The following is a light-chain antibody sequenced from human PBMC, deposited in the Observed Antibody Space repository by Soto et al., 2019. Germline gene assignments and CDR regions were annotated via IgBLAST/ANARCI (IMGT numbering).Light chain of an antibody. V-gene: IGLV1-40*01. CDR3: QSYDSSLSGWV. J-gene: IGLJ3*02. CDR2: GNS. Sequence: QSVLTQPPSVSGAPGQRVTISCTGSSSNIGAGYDVHWYQQLPGTAPKLLIYGNSNRPSGVPDRFSGSKSVTSASLAITGLQAEDXADYYCQSYDSSLSGWVFGGGTKLTV. CDR1: SSNIGAGYD.